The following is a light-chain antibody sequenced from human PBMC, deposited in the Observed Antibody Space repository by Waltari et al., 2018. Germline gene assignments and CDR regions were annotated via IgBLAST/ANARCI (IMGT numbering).Light chain of an antibody. J-gene: IGLJ2*01. Sequence: SYELTQPPSVSVSPGQTASITCSGANLQNKYTSWYLQRPGQSPVLVIYEDTKRPSGITERFSASNSGNTATLTISGTQAIDEADYYCQAWHRSNGVFGGGTKLTVL. V-gene: IGLV3-1*01. CDR3: QAWHRSNGV. CDR1: NLQNKY. CDR2: EDT.